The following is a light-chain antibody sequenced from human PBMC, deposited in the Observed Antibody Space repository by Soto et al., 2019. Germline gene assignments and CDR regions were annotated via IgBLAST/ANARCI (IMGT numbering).Light chain of an antibody. J-gene: IGLJ1*01. CDR1: SSDIGAYNY. CDR3: SSYSSTSTLYV. V-gene: IGLV2-14*01. CDR2: EVT. Sequence: QSVLTQPPSVSGSPGQSITISCIGTSSDIGAYNYVSWYQQHPGKVPKLMIYEVTNRPSGLSNRFSGSKSGNTASLTISGLQAEDEAEYFCSSYSSTSTLYVFGTGTKVTVL.